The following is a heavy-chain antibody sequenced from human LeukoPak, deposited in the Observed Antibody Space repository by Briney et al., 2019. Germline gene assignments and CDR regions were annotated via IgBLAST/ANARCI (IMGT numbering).Heavy chain of an antibody. V-gene: IGHV1-2*06. CDR1: GYTFTGYY. J-gene: IGHJ5*02. CDR3: AREGGVTHPNWFDP. D-gene: IGHD2-21*02. Sequence: ASVKVPCKASGYTFTGYYTHWVRQAPGQGLEWMGRINPNSGGTNYAQKFQGRVTMTRDTSISTAYMELSRLRSDDTAVYYCAREGGVTHPNWFDPWGQGTLVTVSS. CDR2: INPNSGGT.